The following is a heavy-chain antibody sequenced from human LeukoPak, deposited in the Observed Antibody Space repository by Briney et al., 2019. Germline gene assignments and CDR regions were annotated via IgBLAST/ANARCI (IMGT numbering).Heavy chain of an antibody. CDR2: IYYSGST. V-gene: IGHV4-59*01. D-gene: IGHD4-23*01. Sequence: SETLSLTCTVSGGSISSYYWSWIRQPPGKGLEWIGYIYYSGSTNYNPSLKSRVTISVDTSKNQFSLKLSSVTAADTAVYYCARTTVAPGAEYFQHWGQGTLVTVSS. J-gene: IGHJ1*01. CDR1: GGSISSYY. CDR3: ARTTVAPGAEYFQH.